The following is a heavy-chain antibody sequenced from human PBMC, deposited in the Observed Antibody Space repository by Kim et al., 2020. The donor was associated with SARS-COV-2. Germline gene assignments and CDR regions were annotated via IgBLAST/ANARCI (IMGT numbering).Heavy chain of an antibody. J-gene: IGHJ4*02. CDR1: GYSFSNYG. D-gene: IGHD3-3*01. V-gene: IGHV1-18*01. Sequence: ASVKVSCKASGYSFSNYGINWVRQAPGQGLEWMGWISIYNGNLKYAQKFQGRVTMTSDTSTNTAYMELRSLRSDDTAVYYCARASDRLELRLQFLEWSDFDYWGQGTLVTVSS. CDR3: ARASDRLELRLQFLEWSDFDY. CDR2: ISIYNGNL.